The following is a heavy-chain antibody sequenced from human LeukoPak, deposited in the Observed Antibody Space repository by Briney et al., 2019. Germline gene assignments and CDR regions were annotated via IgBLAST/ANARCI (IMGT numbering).Heavy chain of an antibody. Sequence: PGGSLRLSCAASGFTVSSNYMSWVRQAPGKGLEWVAVISYDGSNKYYADSVKGRFTISRDNSKNTLYLQMNSLRAEDTAVYYCARDSATQPRDIVVVPAAMHYYYYYGMDVWGKGTTVTVSS. CDR3: ARDSATQPRDIVVVPAAMHYYYYYGMDV. CDR2: ISYDGSNK. D-gene: IGHD2-2*01. CDR1: GFTVSSNY. V-gene: IGHV3-30*03. J-gene: IGHJ6*04.